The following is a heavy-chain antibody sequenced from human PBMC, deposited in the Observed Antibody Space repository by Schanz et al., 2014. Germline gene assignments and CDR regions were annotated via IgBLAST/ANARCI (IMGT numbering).Heavy chain of an antibody. Sequence: EVQLLESGGTVVQPGGSLRLSCAASGFPFNEYGMLWVRQAPGKGLEWVSSISWNSGSIDYADSVKGRFTISRDNAKNSLYLQMNSLRAEDTALYYCAKDGIMVQGVIWERYFDSWGQGTLVTVSS. CDR2: ISWNSGSI. CDR1: GFPFNEYG. V-gene: IGHV3-9*01. CDR3: AKDGIMVQGVIWERYFDS. D-gene: IGHD3-10*01. J-gene: IGHJ4*02.